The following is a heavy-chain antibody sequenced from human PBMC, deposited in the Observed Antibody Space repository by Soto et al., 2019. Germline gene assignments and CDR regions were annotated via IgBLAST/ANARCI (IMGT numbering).Heavy chain of an antibody. Sequence: ASVKVSCKASGYTFTHYYMHWVRQAPGQGLEWMGIINPNGGSTTYAQRFRAGLTLTRDTSTSTVYMELSSLRSEDSAVYYCATSVNSAMAFDYWGQGTLVTVSS. CDR1: GYTFTHYY. V-gene: IGHV1-46*01. D-gene: IGHD5-18*01. J-gene: IGHJ4*02. CDR2: INPNGGST. CDR3: ATSVNSAMAFDY.